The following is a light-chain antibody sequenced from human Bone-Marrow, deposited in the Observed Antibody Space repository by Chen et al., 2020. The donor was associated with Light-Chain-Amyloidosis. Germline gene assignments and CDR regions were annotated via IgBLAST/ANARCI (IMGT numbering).Light chain of an antibody. CDR1: VLAKQF. CDR3: QSADSSGTYEVI. V-gene: IGLV3-25*03. CDR2: RDT. J-gene: IGLJ2*01. Sequence: SYELTQSPSVSVSPGQTVKITCPGDVLAKQFGYWYQQKPGQAPVLVIHRDTERPSGISERLSGSSSGTTATLTISGVQAEDEADYHCQSADSSGTYEVIFGGGTKLTVL.